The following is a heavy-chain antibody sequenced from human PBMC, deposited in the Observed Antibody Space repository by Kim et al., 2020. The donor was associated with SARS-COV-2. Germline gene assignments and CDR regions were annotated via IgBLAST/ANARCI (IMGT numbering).Heavy chain of an antibody. Sequence: ASVKVSCKASGYTFTSYAMNWVRQAPGQGLEWMGWINTNTGNPTYAQGFTGRFVFSLDTSVSTAYLQISSLKAEDTAVYYCARGYFDWLLLYNWFDPWGQGTLVTVSS. CDR3: ARGYFDWLLLYNWFDP. J-gene: IGHJ5*02. D-gene: IGHD3-9*01. V-gene: IGHV7-4-1*02. CDR1: GYTFTSYA. CDR2: INTNTGNP.